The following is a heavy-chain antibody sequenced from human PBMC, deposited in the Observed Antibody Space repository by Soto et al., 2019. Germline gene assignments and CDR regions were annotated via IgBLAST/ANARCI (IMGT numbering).Heavy chain of an antibody. CDR2: ISYNSSDI. Sequence: EVQLVESGGGLVQPGRSLRLSCAASGFTFNNYVMHWVRQAPGKGLEWVSGISYNSSDIRYADSVKGRFTISRDNAKNSVYLEMNSLRAEDTALYYCARGELGYCSGGSCRGWGWFDPWGQGTLVTVSS. J-gene: IGHJ5*02. D-gene: IGHD2-15*01. V-gene: IGHV3-9*01. CDR1: GFTFNNYV. CDR3: ARGELGYCSGGSCRGWGWFDP.